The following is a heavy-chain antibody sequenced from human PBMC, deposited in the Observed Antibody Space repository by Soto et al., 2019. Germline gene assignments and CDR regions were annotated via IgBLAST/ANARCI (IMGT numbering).Heavy chain of an antibody. V-gene: IGHV4-30-2*01. Sequence: QLQLQESGSGLVKPSQTLSLTCAVSGGSISSGGYSWSWIRQPPGKGLEWIGYNYHRGSTSYNPSHEYRVILTIDWYKPRFSLRLGSVPTAVKAVYYCARGQVVAAQHWGQGTLLTVSS. CDR3: ARGQVVAAQH. CDR2: NYHRGST. J-gene: IGHJ4*02. D-gene: IGHD2-15*01. CDR1: GGSISSGGYS.